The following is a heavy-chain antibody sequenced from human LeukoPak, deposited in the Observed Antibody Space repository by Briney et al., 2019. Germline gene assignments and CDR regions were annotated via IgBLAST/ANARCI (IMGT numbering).Heavy chain of an antibody. Sequence: SETLSLTCTVSGGSISSYYWSWIRQPPGKGLEWIGYIYYSGSTNYNPSLKSRVTISVDTSKNQFSLKLSSVAAADTAVYYCASDYSWGQGTLVTVSS. CDR2: IYYSGST. D-gene: IGHD4-11*01. CDR3: ASDYS. V-gene: IGHV4-59*01. CDR1: GGSISSYY. J-gene: IGHJ4*02.